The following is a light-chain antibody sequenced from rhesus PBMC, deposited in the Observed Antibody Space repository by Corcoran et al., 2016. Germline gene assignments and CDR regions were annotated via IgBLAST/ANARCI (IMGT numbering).Light chain of an antibody. CDR3: QQYSSSPYS. CDR2: KAS. V-gene: IGKV1-22*01. J-gene: IGKJ2*01. CDR1: QSISSW. Sequence: DIQMTQSPSSLSASVGDTVTITCRASQSISSWLAWYQQKPGKSPKFLIYKASSLQSGVPSRFGGSGSWTDFTLTISSLQSEDFATYYCQQYSSSPYSFGQGTKVEIK.